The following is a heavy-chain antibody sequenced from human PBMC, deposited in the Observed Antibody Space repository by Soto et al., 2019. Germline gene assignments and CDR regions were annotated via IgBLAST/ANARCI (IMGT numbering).Heavy chain of an antibody. CDR2: ISGSGGST. CDR3: AKVIVATINYYYYGMDV. CDR1: GFTFSSYA. V-gene: IGHV3-23*01. D-gene: IGHD5-12*01. Sequence: PGGSLRLSCAASGFTFSSYAMSWVRQAPGKGLEWVSAISGSGGSTYYADSVKGRFTISRDNSKNTLYLQMNSLRAEDTAVYYCAKVIVATINYYYYGMDVWGQGTTVTVSS. J-gene: IGHJ6*02.